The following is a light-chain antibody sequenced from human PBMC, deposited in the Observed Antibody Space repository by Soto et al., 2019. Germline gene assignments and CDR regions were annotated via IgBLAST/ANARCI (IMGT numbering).Light chain of an antibody. CDR3: HQYGSSSWT. CDR1: QSVSSSY. Sequence: VFTKSPGTLSLSPEERATLSFRASQSVSSSYLAWYQQEPGQAPRLLIYGASSRATGIPDRFSGSGSGTDFTLTISRLEPEDFAVYYCHQYGSSSWTFGQGTKVDIK. J-gene: IGKJ1*01. CDR2: GAS. V-gene: IGKV3-20*01.